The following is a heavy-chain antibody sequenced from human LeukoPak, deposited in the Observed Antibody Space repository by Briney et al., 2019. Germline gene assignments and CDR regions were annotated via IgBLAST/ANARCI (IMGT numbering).Heavy chain of an antibody. V-gene: IGHV3-43*02. J-gene: IGHJ4*02. CDR2: ISGDGENT. Sequence: PGGSLRLSCAASGFSFEDYAMHWVRQAPGKGLEWVSLISGDGENTYYADSVKGRVTISRDNSKTSLFLQLHSLSREDTALYYCVKVQKRGWIYSYIFDFWGQGTLVTVPS. CDR1: GFSFEDYA. CDR3: VKVQKRGWIYSYIFDF. D-gene: IGHD6-19*01.